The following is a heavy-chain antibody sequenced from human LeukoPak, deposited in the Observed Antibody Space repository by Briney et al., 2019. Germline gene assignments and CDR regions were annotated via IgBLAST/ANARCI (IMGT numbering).Heavy chain of an antibody. CDR1: GFTFSSYT. CDR2: IRGSDGST. CDR3: ACPYRSRFDY. J-gene: IGHJ4*02. V-gene: IGHV3-23*01. Sequence: PGGSLRLSCEASGFTFSSYTMSWVRQAPGKGLEWVSAIRGSDGSTSYADSVKGRFTISRDNSKNTLYLQMNSLRTEDTAIYYCACPYRSRFDYWGQGTLVTVSS. D-gene: IGHD6-13*01.